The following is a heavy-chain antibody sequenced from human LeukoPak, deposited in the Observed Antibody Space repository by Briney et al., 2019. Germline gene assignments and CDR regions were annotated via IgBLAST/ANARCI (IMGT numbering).Heavy chain of an antibody. CDR2: ISTDASST. CDR3: TGHHQAYSRTY. V-gene: IGHV3-74*01. J-gene: IGHJ4*02. CDR1: GFTFSSYG. Sequence: GGSLRLSCAASGFTFSSYGMHWVRQAPGKGLEWVSRISTDASSTTYADSVKGRFTISRDNAKGTLYLQMSSLRAEDTAVYYCTGHHQAYSRTYWGQGTLVTVSS. D-gene: IGHD4-11*01.